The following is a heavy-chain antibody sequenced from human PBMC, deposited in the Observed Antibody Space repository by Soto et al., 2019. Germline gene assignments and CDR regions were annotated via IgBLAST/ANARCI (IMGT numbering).Heavy chain of an antibody. CDR2: VYDSGST. CDR3: VRQVGATGSYSYAV. Sequence: QVQLQESGPGVVKPSETLSLTCTVTGASVINDYWNWIRQPPGKGLEWIGFVYDSGSTSYNSSLKSRLTISVDTSKDRFSLKLSCVTAADTAVYYCVRQVGATGSYSYAVWGQGTMVTVSS. D-gene: IGHD1-26*01. J-gene: IGHJ3*01. V-gene: IGHV4-59*02. CDR1: GASVINDY.